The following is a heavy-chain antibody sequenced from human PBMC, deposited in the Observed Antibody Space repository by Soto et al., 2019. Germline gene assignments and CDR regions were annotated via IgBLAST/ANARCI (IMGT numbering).Heavy chain of an antibody. J-gene: IGHJ4*02. CDR1: GYTFTSYG. V-gene: IGHV1-18*01. D-gene: IGHD2-2*01. Sequence: QVPLVQSGAEVKKPGASVKVSCKASGYTFTSYGISWVRQAPGQGLEWMGWIRAYNGNTNYAQKLQGRVTMTTDSSTSTAYMELRSLRSGDTAVYFCARAAAHWYSFDYGGQGTLVTVSS. CDR2: IRAYNGNT. CDR3: ARAAAHWYSFDY.